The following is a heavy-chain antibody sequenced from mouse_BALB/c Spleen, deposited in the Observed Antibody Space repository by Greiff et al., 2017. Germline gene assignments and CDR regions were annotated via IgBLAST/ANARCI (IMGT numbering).Heavy chain of an antibody. V-gene: IGHV2-2*02. CDR2: IWSGGST. Sequence: VQLQQSGPGLVQPSQSLSITCTVSGFSLTSYGVHWVRQSPGKGLEWLGVIWSGGSTDYNAAFISRLSISKDNSKSQVFFKMNSLQANDTAIYYCARNHYYGGSYAWFAYWGQGTLVTVSA. CDR3: ARNHYYGGSYAWFAY. J-gene: IGHJ3*01. D-gene: IGHD1-1*01. CDR1: GFSLTSYG.